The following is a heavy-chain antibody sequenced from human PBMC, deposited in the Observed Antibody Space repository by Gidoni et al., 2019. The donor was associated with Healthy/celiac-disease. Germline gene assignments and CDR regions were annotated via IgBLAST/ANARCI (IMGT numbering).Heavy chain of an antibody. CDR2: IYYSGST. V-gene: IGHV4-59*01. CDR1: GGSNSSYY. CDR3: ARVGLAARRGWFDP. D-gene: IGHD6-6*01. Sequence: QVQLQESGPGLVKPSETLSLTRPVPGGSNSSYYWSWIRQPPGKGLEWIGYIYYSGSTNYNPSLKSRVTISVDTSKNQFSLKLSSVTAADTAVYYCARVGLAARRGWFDPWGQGTLVTVSS. J-gene: IGHJ5*02.